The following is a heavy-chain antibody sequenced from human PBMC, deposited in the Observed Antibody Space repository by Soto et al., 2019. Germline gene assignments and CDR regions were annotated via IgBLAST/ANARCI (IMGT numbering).Heavy chain of an antibody. J-gene: IGHJ4*02. V-gene: IGHV3-23*05. CDR3: AKDKRPDGLWDIDY. D-gene: IGHD3-16*01. Sequence: PGGSLRLSCAASGFPFSAYTITWVRQSPGKGLEWISSIVCSSDTRYADSVRGRFTISRNKAPNTLFLQMNRLRAEETAINYGAKDKRPDGLWDIDYWGQGTLVTVSS. CDR1: GFPFSAYT. CDR2: IVCSSDT.